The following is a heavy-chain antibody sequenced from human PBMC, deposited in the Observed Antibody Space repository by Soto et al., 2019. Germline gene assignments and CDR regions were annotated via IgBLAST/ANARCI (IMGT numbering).Heavy chain of an antibody. D-gene: IGHD4-17*01. CDR2: ISYDGSNK. J-gene: IGHJ4*02. CDR1: GFTFSSYA. CDR3: AREGGVIDGDYVPPHFDY. Sequence: QVQLVESGGGVVQPGRSLRLSCAASGFTFSSYAMHWVRQAPGKGLEWVAVISYDGSNKYYADSVKGRFTISRDNSKNTLYLQMNSLRAKDTAVYYCAREGGVIDGDYVPPHFDYWGQGTLVTVSS. V-gene: IGHV3-30-3*01.